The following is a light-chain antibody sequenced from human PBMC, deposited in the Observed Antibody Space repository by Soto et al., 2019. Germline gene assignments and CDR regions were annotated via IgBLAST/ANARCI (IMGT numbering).Light chain of an antibody. Sequence: AIRMTQSPSSFSASTGDRVTITCRASQGISSYLAWYQQKPGKAPKLLIYAASTLQSGVPSRFSGSGSGTDFTLTISCLQSEDVANYYCQQYYSYPFTFGPGTKVDIK. J-gene: IGKJ3*01. CDR2: AAS. V-gene: IGKV1-8*01. CDR1: QGISSY. CDR3: QQYYSYPFT.